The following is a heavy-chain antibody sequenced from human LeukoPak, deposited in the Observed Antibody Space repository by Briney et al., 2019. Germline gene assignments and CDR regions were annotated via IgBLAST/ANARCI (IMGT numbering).Heavy chain of an antibody. J-gene: IGHJ4*02. CDR1: GFTFNSYW. D-gene: IGHD3-22*01. CDR2: INSDGSST. Sequence: PGGSLRLSCAASGFTFNSYWMHWVRQAPGKGLVWGSRINSDGSSTNYADSVKGRFTISRDNAKNTLYLQMNSLRAEDTAVYYCARGPPYYYDSSGYYNYWGQGTLVTVSS. V-gene: IGHV3-74*01. CDR3: ARGPPYYYDSSGYYNY.